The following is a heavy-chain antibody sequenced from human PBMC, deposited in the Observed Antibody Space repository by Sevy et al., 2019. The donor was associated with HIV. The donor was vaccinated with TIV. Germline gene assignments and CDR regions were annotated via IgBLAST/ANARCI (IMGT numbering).Heavy chain of an antibody. J-gene: IGHJ4*02. V-gene: IGHV4-30-4*02. CDR1: GGSISNSDSY. CDR2: IHYSGGT. Sequence: SETLSLTCTVSGGSISNSDSYWSWIRQPPGKGLEWIGYIHYSGGTYYNPFLKSRVAMSVETSEKQFSLKLSSMTEADTAVYYCASKRGYNHGPFDYWGQGTLVTVSS. D-gene: IGHD5-12*01. CDR3: ASKRGYNHGPFDY.